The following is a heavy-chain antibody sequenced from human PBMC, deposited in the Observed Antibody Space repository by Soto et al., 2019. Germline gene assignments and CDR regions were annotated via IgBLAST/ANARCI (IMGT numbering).Heavy chain of an antibody. D-gene: IGHD2-8*01. CDR3: AKDSHGQPQDV. V-gene: IGHV3-23*01. CDR2: ISGSGGST. J-gene: IGHJ6*02. Sequence: EVQLLESGGGLVQPGGSLRLSCAASGFTFSSYAMSWVRQAPGKGLEWVAAISGSGGSTYYADSVKGRFTISRDNSKNTLNLQRNSMRAEDTAVYYCAKDSHGQPQDVWGQGTTVTVSS. CDR1: GFTFSSYA.